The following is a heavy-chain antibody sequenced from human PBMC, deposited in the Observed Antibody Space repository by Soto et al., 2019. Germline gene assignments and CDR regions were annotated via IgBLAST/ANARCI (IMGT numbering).Heavy chain of an antibody. V-gene: IGHV3-9*01. D-gene: IGHD2-8*02. Sequence: EVKLVESGGGLVQPGRSLRLSCAASGFSFDDYAMHWVRQAPGKGLEWVSGISYYNGSIGYADSVKGRFTISRDNAKKSLYLQMNSLRGEDTALYYCAKSTGGTANGLDVWGQGTTVTVSS. J-gene: IGHJ6*02. CDR2: ISYYNGSI. CDR3: AKSTGGTANGLDV. CDR1: GFSFDDYA.